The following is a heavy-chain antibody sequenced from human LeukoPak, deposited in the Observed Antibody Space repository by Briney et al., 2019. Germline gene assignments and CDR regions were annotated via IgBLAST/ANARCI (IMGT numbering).Heavy chain of an antibody. CDR1: GYSLGSGFY. D-gene: IGHD1-26*01. Sequence: SETLSLTCAVSGYSLGSGFYCGWVRQPPGKGLEWIGNMYHTGTIYYNPSLRGRLTISEDTSKSHFSLTVDSVTAADTAVYCCATGRYSGSVDYWGQGILVTVSS. CDR2: MYHTGTI. V-gene: IGHV4-38-2*01. CDR3: ATGRYSGSVDY. J-gene: IGHJ4*02.